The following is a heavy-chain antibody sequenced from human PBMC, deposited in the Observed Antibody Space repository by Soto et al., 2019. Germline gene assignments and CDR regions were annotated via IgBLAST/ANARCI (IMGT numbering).Heavy chain of an antibody. CDR2: IYSDGRT. CDR1: GFTVSSNY. J-gene: IGHJ4*02. Sequence: VGSLRLSCAVSGFTVSSNYMSWVRQPPGKGLEWVSLIYSDGRTYYADSVKGRFTISRDNSQKTLYLQLDSLRVEDTALYYCARVGPRDNTYGLDYWGQGTLVTVSS. V-gene: IGHV3-53*03. CDR3: ARVGPRDNTYGLDY. D-gene: IGHD5-18*01.